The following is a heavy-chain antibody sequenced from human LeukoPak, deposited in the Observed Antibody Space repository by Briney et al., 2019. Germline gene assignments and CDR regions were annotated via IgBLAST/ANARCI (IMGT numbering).Heavy chain of an antibody. D-gene: IGHD1-1*01. J-gene: IGHJ4*02. CDR1: GFTFTSHE. Sequence: GGSLRLSCAAPGFTFTSHEMNWVRQAPGKGLEWVSSIGTSDVYYADSVKGRFTISRDNAKNTLYLQMNSLRADDTAVYFCATLVSGTPNSWGQGTLVTVSS. CDR2: IGTSDV. CDR3: ATLVSGTPNS. V-gene: IGHV3-23*01.